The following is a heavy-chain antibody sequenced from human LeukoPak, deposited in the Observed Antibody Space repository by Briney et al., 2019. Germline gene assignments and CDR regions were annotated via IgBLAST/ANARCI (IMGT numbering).Heavy chain of an antibody. J-gene: IGHJ4*02. D-gene: IGHD3-3*01. CDR2: INPNSGDT. Sequence: GASVKVSCKTSGYTFTGNFIYWVRQAPGQGLEWMGWINPNSGDTNYAQKFQGRVTMPRETSISTASMELSRLRSDDTAVYYCAGELQWLFFWGQGTLVIVSS. CDR1: GYTFTGNF. CDR3: AGELQWLFF. V-gene: IGHV1-2*02.